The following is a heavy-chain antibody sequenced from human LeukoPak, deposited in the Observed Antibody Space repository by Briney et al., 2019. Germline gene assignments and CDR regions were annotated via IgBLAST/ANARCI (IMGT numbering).Heavy chain of an antibody. J-gene: IGHJ5*02. CDR2: INHSGST. Sequence: SETLSLTCAVYGGSFSGYYWSWIRQPPGKALEWIGEINHSGSTNYNPSLKSRVTISVDTSKNQFSLKLSSVTAADTAVYYCARGGYYGSGSYIVRWFDPWGQGTLVTVSS. D-gene: IGHD3-10*01. V-gene: IGHV4-34*01. CDR1: GGSFSGYY. CDR3: ARGGYYGSGSYIVRWFDP.